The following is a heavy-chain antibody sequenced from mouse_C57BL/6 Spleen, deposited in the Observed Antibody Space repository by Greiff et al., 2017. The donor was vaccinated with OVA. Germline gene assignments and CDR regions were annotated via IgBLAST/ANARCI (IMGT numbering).Heavy chain of an antibody. V-gene: IGHV1-15*01. D-gene: IGHD1-1*01. J-gene: IGHJ1*03. CDR2: IDPETGGT. CDR1: GYTFTDYE. CDR3: TRSHLVTTVVAPAFDV. Sequence: QVQLQQSGAELVRPGASVTLSCKASGYTFTDYEMHWVKQTPVHGLEWIGAIDPETGGTAYNPKFKGKAILTADKSSSTAYMELRSLTSEDSAVYYCTRSHLVTTVVAPAFDVWGTGTTVTVSS.